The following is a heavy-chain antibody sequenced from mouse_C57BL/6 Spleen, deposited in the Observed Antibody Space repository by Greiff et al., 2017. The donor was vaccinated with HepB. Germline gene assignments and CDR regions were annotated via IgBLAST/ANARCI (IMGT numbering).Heavy chain of an antibody. V-gene: IGHV1-82*01. Sequence: VQLKESGPELVKPGASVKISCKASGYAFSSSWMNWVKQRPGKGLEWIGRIYPGDGDTNYNGKFKGKATLTADKSSSTAYMQLSSLTSEDSAVYFCARGVRSYSNYVGFAYWGQGTLVTVSA. CDR1: GYAFSSSW. CDR2: IYPGDGDT. D-gene: IGHD2-5*01. J-gene: IGHJ3*01. CDR3: ARGVRSYSNYVGFAY.